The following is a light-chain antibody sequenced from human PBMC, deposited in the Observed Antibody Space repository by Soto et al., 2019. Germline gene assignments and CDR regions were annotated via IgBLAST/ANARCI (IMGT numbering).Light chain of an antibody. CDR1: SSDVGIYNY. V-gene: IGLV2-14*01. CDR3: SSYTTSSTLV. J-gene: IGLJ3*02. Sequence: QSVLTQPASMSGSPGQSITISCTGTSSDVGIYNYVSWYQQHPGKALKLMIYEVSNRPSGVSNRFSGSKSGNTASLTISGLQAEDEADYYCSSYTTSSTLVFGGGTKLTVL. CDR2: EVS.